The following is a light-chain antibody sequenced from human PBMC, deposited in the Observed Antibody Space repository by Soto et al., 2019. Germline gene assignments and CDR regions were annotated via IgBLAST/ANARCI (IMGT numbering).Light chain of an antibody. V-gene: IGLV2-8*01. CDR1: SSDVGRYNY. Sequence: SALTQPPSASGSPGQSVTISCTGTSSDVGRYNYISWYQQRPGKAPKLIIYEVSKRPSGVPDRLSGFKYGNTASLTVSGLQAEDEADYYCSSYAGNSRYVFGTGTKVTVL. CDR2: EVS. J-gene: IGLJ1*01. CDR3: SSYAGNSRYV.